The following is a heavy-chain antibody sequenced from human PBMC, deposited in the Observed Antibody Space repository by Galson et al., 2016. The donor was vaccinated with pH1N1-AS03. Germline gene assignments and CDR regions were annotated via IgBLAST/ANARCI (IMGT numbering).Heavy chain of an antibody. Sequence: SLRLSCAASGFRFIDYSMTWVRQAPGKGLEWVANIDQDGSAMYYMDSVEGRFTISRDNAKNSLSLQMNSLRSEDTAVYYCTTGMVELGYWGQGTLVTGSS. CDR3: TTGMVELGY. CDR1: GFRFIDYS. V-gene: IGHV3-7*01. J-gene: IGHJ4*02. CDR2: IDQDGSAM. D-gene: IGHD3-10*01.